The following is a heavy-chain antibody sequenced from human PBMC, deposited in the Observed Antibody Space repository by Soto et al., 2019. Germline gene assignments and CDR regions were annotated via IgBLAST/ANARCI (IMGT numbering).Heavy chain of an antibody. J-gene: IGHJ2*01. CDR3: ARGVGQWLWPWYFDR. Sequence: ASVKVSCKASGYTFTSYGISWVRQAPGQGLEWMGWISAYNGNTNYAQKLQGRVTMTTDTSTSTAYMELRSLRSDDTAVYYCARGVGQWLWPWYFDRWGRGTLVTVSS. D-gene: IGHD6-19*01. V-gene: IGHV1-18*01. CDR1: GYTFTSYG. CDR2: ISAYNGNT.